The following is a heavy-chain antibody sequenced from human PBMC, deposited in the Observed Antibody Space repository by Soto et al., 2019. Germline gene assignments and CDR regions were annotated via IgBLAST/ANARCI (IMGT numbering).Heavy chain of an antibody. Sequence: QVQLVQSGAEVRKPGASVTVACRSSGDSFNDYYIHWVRQAPGQGFEWMGWSNPNVGVTKYAQKFQVWVSMTRDTSIRTVYMQLSRLRYDDTAVYYCARESGGATATLDYYYFYMDVWGTGTTVTVSS. CDR2: SNPNVGVT. J-gene: IGHJ6*03. D-gene: IGHD5-12*01. CDR3: ARESGGATATLDYYYFYMDV. CDR1: GDSFNDYY. V-gene: IGHV1-2*04.